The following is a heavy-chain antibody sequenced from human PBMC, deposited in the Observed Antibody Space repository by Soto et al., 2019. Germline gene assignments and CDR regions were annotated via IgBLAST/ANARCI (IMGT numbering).Heavy chain of an antibody. V-gene: IGHV3-74*01. D-gene: IGHD3-10*01. Sequence: EVQLVESGGDLVQPGGSLRLSRTASGFTFSMYWMHWVRQVPGKGPEWVSRISDDGSRADYADSVKGRFTISRDNAKNTLYLEMHVLRADDTAVYYCTRGPRPSSVGTGAFWGQGTPVTVSS. J-gene: IGHJ4*02. CDR1: GFTFSMYW. CDR2: ISDDGSRA. CDR3: TRGPRPSSVGTGAF.